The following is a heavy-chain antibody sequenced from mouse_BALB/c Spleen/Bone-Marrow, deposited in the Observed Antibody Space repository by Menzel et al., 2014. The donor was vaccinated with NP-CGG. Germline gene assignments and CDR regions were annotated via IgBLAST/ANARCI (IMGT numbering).Heavy chain of an antibody. V-gene: IGHV1-9*01. J-gene: IGHJ3*01. CDR1: GYTFSFYW. D-gene: IGHD2-4*01. CDR3: AWLITTGGFPY. Sequence: VQLQQSGAELMKPGASVKISCKATGYTFSFYWIEWVKQRPGHGLEWIGEILPGSGSINYNEKFKGKATFTVDPSSNTAYMQLSSLTSEDSAVYYCAWLITTGGFPYWGQGTLVTVSA. CDR2: ILPGSGSI.